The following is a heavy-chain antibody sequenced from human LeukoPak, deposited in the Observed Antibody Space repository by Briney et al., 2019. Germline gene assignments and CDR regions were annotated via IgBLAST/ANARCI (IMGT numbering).Heavy chain of an antibody. Sequence: SETLSLTCTVSGGSISSSSYYWGWIRQPPGKGLEWIGSIYYSGSTYYHPSLKSLVTISVDTSKNPFSLKLSSVTAADTAVYYCARLKRRLQFNRFDPWGQGTLVTVSS. V-gene: IGHV4-39*01. CDR3: ARLKRRLQFNRFDP. CDR1: GGSISSSSYY. CDR2: IYYSGST. J-gene: IGHJ5*02. D-gene: IGHD5-24*01.